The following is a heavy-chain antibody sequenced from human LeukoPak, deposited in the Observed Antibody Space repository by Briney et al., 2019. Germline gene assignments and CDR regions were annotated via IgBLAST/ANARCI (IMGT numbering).Heavy chain of an antibody. J-gene: IGHJ3*02. Sequence: PSETLSLTCAVYGGSFSGYYWSWLRQPPGKGLEWIGEIHHSGSTNYNPSLKSRVTISVDTSKNQFSLKLSSVTAADTAVYYCARGPVGGTTYNDGDAFDIWGQGTMVTVSS. CDR1: GGSFSGYY. D-gene: IGHD1-7*01. CDR3: ARGPVGGTTYNDGDAFDI. V-gene: IGHV4-34*01. CDR2: IHHSGST.